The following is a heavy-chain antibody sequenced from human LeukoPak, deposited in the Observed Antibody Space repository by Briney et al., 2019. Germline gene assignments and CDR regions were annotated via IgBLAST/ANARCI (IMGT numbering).Heavy chain of an antibody. D-gene: IGHD1-26*01. CDR2: INHSGST. CDR3: ARGGELLAGGIDY. J-gene: IGHJ4*02. V-gene: IGHV4-34*01. CDR1: GGSFSGYH. Sequence: SETLSLTCAVYGGSFSGYHWSWIRQPPGKGLEWIGEINHSGSTNYNPSLKSRVTISVDTSKNQFSLKLSSVTAADTAVYYCARGGELLAGGIDYWGQGTLVTVSS.